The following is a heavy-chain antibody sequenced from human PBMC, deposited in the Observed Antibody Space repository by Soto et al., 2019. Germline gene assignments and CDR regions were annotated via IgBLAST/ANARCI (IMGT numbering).Heavy chain of an antibody. V-gene: IGHV3-21*01. Sequence: WSLRLSCVASVFTFRSYTMNWVRQAPGKGLEWVSAIRGFSPYTFYADSLKGRFTIARDNAKNSLYLQMNSLRAEDTAVYYCARDRGYDAHDYYYNAMDVWGQGTMVTVSS. J-gene: IGHJ6*02. D-gene: IGHD2-15*01. CDR1: VFTFRSYT. CDR2: IRGFSPYT. CDR3: ARDRGYDAHDYYYNAMDV.